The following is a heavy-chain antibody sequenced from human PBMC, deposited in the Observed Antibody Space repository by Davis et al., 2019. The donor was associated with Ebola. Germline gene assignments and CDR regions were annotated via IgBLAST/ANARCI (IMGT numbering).Heavy chain of an antibody. D-gene: IGHD6-19*01. Sequence: PSETLSLTCTVSGGSISSYYWSWIRQPPGKGLEWIGEINHSGSTNYNPSLKSRVTISVDTSKNQFSLKLSSVTAADTAVYYCARGPDSSGWSVDWGQGTLVTVSS. J-gene: IGHJ4*02. CDR1: GGSISSYY. V-gene: IGHV4-34*01. CDR2: INHSGST. CDR3: ARGPDSSGWSVD.